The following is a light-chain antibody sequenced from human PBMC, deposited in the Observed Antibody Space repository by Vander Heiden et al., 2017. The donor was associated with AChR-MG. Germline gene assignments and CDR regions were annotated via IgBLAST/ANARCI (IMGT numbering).Light chain of an antibody. CDR1: QDITNY. J-gene: IGKJ5*01. Sequence: DIQMTQSPSSLSASVGDRVTITCQASQDITNYVNWYQQKPGKAPKFLIYDASNLETGVPSRFSGSGSGTDFTLTISSLQPEDIATYYCQQDDYVPFTFGQGTRLEIK. V-gene: IGKV1-33*01. CDR2: DAS. CDR3: QQDDYVPFT.